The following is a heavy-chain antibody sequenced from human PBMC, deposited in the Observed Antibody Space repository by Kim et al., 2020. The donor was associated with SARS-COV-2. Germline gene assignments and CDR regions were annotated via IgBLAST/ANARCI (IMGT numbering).Heavy chain of an antibody. J-gene: IGHJ5*02. CDR1: GGSISSYY. CDR3: AGYYDILTGYYGFGWFDP. D-gene: IGHD3-9*01. V-gene: IGHV4-59*13. CDR2: IYYSGST. Sequence: SETLSLTCTVSGGSISSYYWSWIRQPPGKGLEWIGYIYYSGSTNYNPSLKSRVTISVDTSKNQFSLKLSSVTAADTAVYYCAGYYDILTGYYGFGWFDPWGQGTLDTVSS.